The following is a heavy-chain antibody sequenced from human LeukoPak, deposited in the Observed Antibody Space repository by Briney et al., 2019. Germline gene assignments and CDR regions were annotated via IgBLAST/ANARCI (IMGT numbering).Heavy chain of an antibody. CDR3: ARGQLVLAFDI. V-gene: IGHV4-31*03. Sequence: SETLSLTCTVSGGSISSGGYYWSWIRQHPGKGLEWIGYIYYSGSTYYNPSLKSRVTISVDTSKNQFSLKLSSVTAADTAVYYCARGQLVLAFDIWGQGTMVTVSS. J-gene: IGHJ3*02. D-gene: IGHD6-13*01. CDR1: GGSISSGGYY. CDR2: IYYSGST.